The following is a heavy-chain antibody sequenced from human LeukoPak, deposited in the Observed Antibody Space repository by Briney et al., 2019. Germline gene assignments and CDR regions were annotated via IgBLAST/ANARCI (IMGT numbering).Heavy chain of an antibody. Sequence: PGRSLRLSCAASGFTFDDYGLHWVRQAPGKGLEWVAGISWNSGSIGYADSVKGRFTISRDNAKNPLYLHMDSLRTEDTALYYCAKESCRGGSCYSPAFDYWGQGTLVTVSS. CDR2: ISWNSGSI. CDR1: GFTFDDYG. D-gene: IGHD2-15*01. J-gene: IGHJ4*02. CDR3: AKESCRGGSCYSPAFDY. V-gene: IGHV3-9*01.